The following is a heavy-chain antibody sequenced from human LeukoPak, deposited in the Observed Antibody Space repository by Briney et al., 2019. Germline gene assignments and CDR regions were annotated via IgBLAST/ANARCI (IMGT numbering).Heavy chain of an antibody. Sequence: PGGSLRLSCATSGFTFTGHTMTWFRQAPGKGLQWVSIIGGRDDRTYYADYVEGRFAISRDTSKKILYLQMSSLRADDTAVYYCAKDPNPLYDLWSGFKWGQGTLVTVSS. CDR2: IGGRDDRT. D-gene: IGHD3-3*01. V-gene: IGHV3-23*01. J-gene: IGHJ4*02. CDR3: AKDPNPLYDLWSGFK. CDR1: GFTFTGHT.